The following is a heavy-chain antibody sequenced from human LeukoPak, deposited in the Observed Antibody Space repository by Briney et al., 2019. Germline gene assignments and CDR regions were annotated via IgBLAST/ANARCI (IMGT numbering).Heavy chain of an antibody. CDR1: GFSFSSYA. V-gene: IGHV3-23*01. J-gene: IGHJ3*02. Sequence: PGGSLRLSCAASGFSFSSYALSWVRQAPGKGLEWVSAISGSGGSTYYADSVKGRFTISRDNSKNTLYLQMNSLRAEDTAVYYCAKGSSGSYHWGAFDIWGQGTMVTVSS. CDR2: ISGSGGST. CDR3: AKGSSGSYHWGAFDI. D-gene: IGHD1-26*01.